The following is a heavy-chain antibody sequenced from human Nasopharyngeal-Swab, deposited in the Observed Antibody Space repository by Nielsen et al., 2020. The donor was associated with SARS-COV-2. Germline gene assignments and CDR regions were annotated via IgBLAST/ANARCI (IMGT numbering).Heavy chain of an antibody. D-gene: IGHD4/OR15-4a*01. CDR2: IYPGDSDT. Sequence: GESLKISCKGSGCSFTSYWIGWVRQMPGKGLERMGIIYPGDSDTRYSPSFQGQVTVSADKSISTACLQWSSLKASDTAMYYCARLPANHYYYYMDVWGKGTTVTVSS. J-gene: IGHJ6*03. CDR3: ARLPANHYYYYMDV. V-gene: IGHV5-51*01. CDR1: GCSFTSYW.